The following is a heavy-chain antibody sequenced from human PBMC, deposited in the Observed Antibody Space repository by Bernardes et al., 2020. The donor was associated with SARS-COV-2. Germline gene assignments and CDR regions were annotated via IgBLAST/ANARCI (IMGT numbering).Heavy chain of an antibody. CDR3: ARDHDSAGYYYMDV. J-gene: IGHJ6*03. D-gene: IGHD6-19*01. CDR1: GFTFRSYS. CDR2: ISSSSRYI. Sequence: GGSLRLSCAASGFTFRSYSMNWVRQAPGKGLEWVSSISSSSRYIYYADSVKGRFTISRDNAKNSLYLQMNSLRAEDTAVYYCARDHDSAGYYYMDVWGKGTTVTGS. V-gene: IGHV3-21*01.